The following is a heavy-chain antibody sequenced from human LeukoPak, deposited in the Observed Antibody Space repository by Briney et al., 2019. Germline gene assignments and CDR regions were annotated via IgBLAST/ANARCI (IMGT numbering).Heavy chain of an antibody. Sequence: GASLRLSCAASGFTFSSYAMSWVRQAPGKGLEWVAGISGYGGSIYYADSVKGRFTISRDNSKNTLYLQMNSLRAEDTAVYYCAKVLRRYCRGGSCYSLDYWGQGTLVTVSS. CDR3: AKVLRRYCRGGSCYSLDY. V-gene: IGHV3-23*01. D-gene: IGHD2-15*01. CDR1: GFTFSSYA. J-gene: IGHJ4*02. CDR2: ISGYGGSI.